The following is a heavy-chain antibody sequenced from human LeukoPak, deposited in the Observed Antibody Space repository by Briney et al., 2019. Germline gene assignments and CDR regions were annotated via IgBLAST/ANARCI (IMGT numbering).Heavy chain of an antibody. CDR3: ARGPTFDC. CDR1: GLTVRDSY. D-gene: IGHD4-11*01. J-gene: IGHJ4*02. Sequence: GGSLRLFYTASGLTVRDSYMPWARQSPGKGLEWVSVIYSGGGTSYADSVKGRFTISRDNSKNTLYLQMNSLRVEDTAVYFCARGPTFDCWGQGTLLTVSS. V-gene: IGHV3-53*01. CDR2: IYSGGGT.